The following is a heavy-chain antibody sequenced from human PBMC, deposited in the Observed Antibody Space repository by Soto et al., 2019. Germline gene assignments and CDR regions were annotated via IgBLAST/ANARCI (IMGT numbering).Heavy chain of an antibody. Sequence: PGGSLRLSCAASGFIFDDYSMYWVRQVPGKGLEWVSGISWNSGRIVYADSVKGRFTISRDNAKNSLYLQMNSLRAEDTALYYFTKRSPGGGKWYFDHWGRGTQVTVSS. V-gene: IGHV3-9*01. J-gene: IGHJ2*01. CDR2: ISWNSGRI. D-gene: IGHD2-15*01. CDR3: TKRSPGGGKWYFDH. CDR1: GFIFDDYS.